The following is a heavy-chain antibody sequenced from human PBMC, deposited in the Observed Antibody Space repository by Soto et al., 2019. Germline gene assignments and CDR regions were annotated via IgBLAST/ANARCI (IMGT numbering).Heavy chain of an antibody. Sequence: SETLSLTCTVSGGSISSYYWSWIRQPPGKXLEWIGYIYYSGSTNYNPSLKSRVTISVDTSKNQFSLKLSSVTAADTAVYYCARVPHPSSGSYSGYYYYYGMDVWGQGTTVTVSS. V-gene: IGHV4-59*01. CDR2: IYYSGST. CDR3: ARVPHPSSGSYSGYYYYYGMDV. J-gene: IGHJ6*02. CDR1: GGSISSYY. D-gene: IGHD1-26*01.